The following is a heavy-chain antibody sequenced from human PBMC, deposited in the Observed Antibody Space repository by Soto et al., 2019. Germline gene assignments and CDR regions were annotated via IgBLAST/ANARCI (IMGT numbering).Heavy chain of an antibody. D-gene: IGHD1-1*01. CDR3: VRDGTKTLRDWLDP. CDR2: IYATGTT. J-gene: IGHJ5*02. Sequence: SETLSLTCTVSGASISGYYWSWIRKSAGKGLEWIGRIYATGTTDYNPSLKSRVMMSVDTSKKQFSLKLRSVTAADTAVYYCVRDGTKTLRDWLDPWGQGLSVTVSS. CDR1: GASISGYY. V-gene: IGHV4-4*07.